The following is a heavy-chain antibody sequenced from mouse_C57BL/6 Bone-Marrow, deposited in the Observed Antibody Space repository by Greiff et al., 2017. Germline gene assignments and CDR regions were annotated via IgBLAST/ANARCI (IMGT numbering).Heavy chain of an antibody. Sequence: QVQLQQSGAELARPGASVKLSCKASGYTFTSYGISWVKQRTGQGLEWIGEIYPRSGNTYYNEKFKGKATLTADNSSSTAYMELRSLTSEDSAVYFCARLELFAMDYWGQGTSVTVSS. CDR3: ARLELFAMDY. CDR2: IYPRSGNT. V-gene: IGHV1-81*01. D-gene: IGHD1-1*01. J-gene: IGHJ4*01. CDR1: GYTFTSYG.